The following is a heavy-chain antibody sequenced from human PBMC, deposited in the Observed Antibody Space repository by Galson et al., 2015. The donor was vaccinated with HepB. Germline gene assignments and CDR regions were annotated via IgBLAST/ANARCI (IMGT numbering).Heavy chain of an antibody. V-gene: IGHV3-23*01. CDR2: ISGSGGST. Sequence: SLRLSCAASGFTFSSYAMSWVRQAPGKGLEWVSAISGSGGSTYYADSVKGRFTISRDNSKNTLYLQMNSLRAEDTAVYYCAITRTGYSSGWSFDYWGQGTLVTVSS. D-gene: IGHD6-19*01. J-gene: IGHJ4*02. CDR3: AITRTGYSSGWSFDY. CDR1: GFTFSSYA.